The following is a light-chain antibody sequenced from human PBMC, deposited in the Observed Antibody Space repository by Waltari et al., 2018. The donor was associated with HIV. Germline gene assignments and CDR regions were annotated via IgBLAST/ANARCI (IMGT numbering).Light chain of an antibody. J-gene: IGLJ2*01. CDR1: NSNIATNT. CDR3: AAWDDSLNAV. Sequence: QSVLTQPPSASGTPGQRVTISCSGSNSNIATNTVNWYQQLPGTAPKLLIYSNSRRPSGFPDRFSGSKSGTSASLAISWLQSEDEADYYCAAWDDSLNAVFGGGTKLTVL. CDR2: SNS. V-gene: IGLV1-44*01.